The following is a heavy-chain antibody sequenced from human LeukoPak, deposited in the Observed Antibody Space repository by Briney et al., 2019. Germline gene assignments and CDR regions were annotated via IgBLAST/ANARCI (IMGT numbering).Heavy chain of an antibody. CDR3: AKDEMAVAIFDY. V-gene: IGHV3-23*01. J-gene: IGHJ4*02. D-gene: IGHD6-19*01. CDR2: ISKDGGDS. Sequence: PGGSLRLSCAASGFTFIHYAMSWVRQAPGKGPEWVSAISKDGGDSYYADPVKGRFAISRDNSKNLLYLQMNSLRAEDTAVYYCAKDEMAVAIFDYWGQGTLVTVSS. CDR1: GFTFIHYA.